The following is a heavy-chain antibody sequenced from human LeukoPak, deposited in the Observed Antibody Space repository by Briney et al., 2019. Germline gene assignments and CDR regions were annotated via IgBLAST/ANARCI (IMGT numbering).Heavy chain of an antibody. V-gene: IGHV3-48*01. D-gene: IGHD3-22*01. CDR2: ISSSSSTI. CDR3: ASLDYDSSGYFNWFDP. J-gene: IGHJ5*02. Sequence: PGGSLRLSCAASGFTFSSYSMNWVRQAPGKGLEWVSYISSSSSTIYYADSVKGRFTISRDNAKNSLYLQMNSLRAEDTAVYYCASLDYDSSGYFNWFDPWGQGTLVTVSS. CDR1: GFTFSSYS.